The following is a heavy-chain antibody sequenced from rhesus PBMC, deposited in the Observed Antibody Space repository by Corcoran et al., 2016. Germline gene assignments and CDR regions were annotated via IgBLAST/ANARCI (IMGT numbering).Heavy chain of an antibody. Sequence: QVQLQESGPGLVEPSETLSLTCAVSGDSVSSPNWWSWIRQPPGKGLEWIGNIRGSSGSTYYNPSLKSRVTISIDTSKNQFSLRLSSVTAADTAVYYCARVREPRDAFDLWGQGLRVTVSS. CDR3: ARVREPRDAFDL. J-gene: IGHJ3*01. CDR2: IRGSSGST. V-gene: IGHV4S19*01. CDR1: GDSVSSPNW.